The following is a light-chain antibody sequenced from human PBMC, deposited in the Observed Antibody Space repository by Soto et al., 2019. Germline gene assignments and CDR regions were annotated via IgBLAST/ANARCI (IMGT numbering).Light chain of an antibody. J-gene: IGKJ1*01. CDR3: QQSYSTPQT. Sequence: EVVLTQSPVTLSLSPGERATLSCRASQSFRGLLAWYQQKPGQAPRLLIYDASNRATGIPARFSGSGSGTDFTLTISSLQPEDFATYYCQQSYSTPQTFGQGTKVDIK. CDR1: QSFRGL. CDR2: DAS. V-gene: IGKV3-11*01.